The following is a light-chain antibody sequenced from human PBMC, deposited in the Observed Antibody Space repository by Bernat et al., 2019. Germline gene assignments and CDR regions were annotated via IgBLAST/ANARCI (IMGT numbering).Light chain of an antibody. CDR3: TSETSFNTPVL. Sequence: QSSLTQPASVSGSLGQSITVSCTGSSSDIGSYDFVSWYQQRPGKAPKLIIYDVTYRPAGVSSRFSGSKSGNTASLTISGLQAEDEADYFCTSETSFNTPVLSGGGTKLTVL. V-gene: IGLV2-14*03. J-gene: IGLJ2*01. CDR1: SSDIGSYDF. CDR2: DVT.